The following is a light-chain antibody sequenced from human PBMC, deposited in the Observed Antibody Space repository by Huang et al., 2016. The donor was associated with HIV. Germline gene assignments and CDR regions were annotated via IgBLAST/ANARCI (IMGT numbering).Light chain of an antibody. CDR1: QSVTNN. Sequence: EIVMTQSPATLSLSLGERATLSCRASQSVTNNLAWYQQKPGQAPRRLIYGASTRATGIPARFSGSGSGTEFTLTISSLQSEDFVVYYCQQYNNWPPGDTFGQGTKLEIK. CDR2: GAS. J-gene: IGKJ2*01. CDR3: QQYNNWPPGDT. V-gene: IGKV3-15*01.